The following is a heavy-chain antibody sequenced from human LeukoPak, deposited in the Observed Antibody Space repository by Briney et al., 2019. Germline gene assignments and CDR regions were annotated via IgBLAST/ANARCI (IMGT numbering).Heavy chain of an antibody. CDR1: GGSISSYY. V-gene: IGHV4-59*01. CDR3: ARTNYCGSTSCRYFDY. J-gene: IGHJ4*02. Sequence: PSETLSLTCTASGGSISSYYWSWIRQPPGKGLEWIGYIYYSGSTNYNPSLKSRVTISADTSKNQFSLKLSSVTAAGTAVYYCARTNYCGSTSCRYFDYWGQGTLVTVSS. D-gene: IGHD2-2*01. CDR2: IYYSGST.